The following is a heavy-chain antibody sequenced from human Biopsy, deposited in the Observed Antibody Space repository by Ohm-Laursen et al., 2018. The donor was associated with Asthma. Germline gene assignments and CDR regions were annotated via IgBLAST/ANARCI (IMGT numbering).Heavy chain of an antibody. CDR2: IKHDGSEK. CDR1: GFTFGDYL. CDR3: ARTFHFWSPYHAEHYQL. Sequence: SLRLSCAASGFTFGDYLMSWVRQVPGKGLEWVANIKHDGSEKNHVDSLKGRFTISRDNAKNSLYLQMNSLRAEDTAVYYCARTFHFWSPYHAEHYQLWGQGTLVTVSS. V-gene: IGHV3-7*01. D-gene: IGHD3-3*02. J-gene: IGHJ1*01.